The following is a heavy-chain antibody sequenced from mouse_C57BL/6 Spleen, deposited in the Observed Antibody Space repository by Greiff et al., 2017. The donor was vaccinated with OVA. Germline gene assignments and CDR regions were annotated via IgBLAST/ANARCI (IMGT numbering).Heavy chain of an antibody. CDR2: INPNNGGT. Sequence: EVKLQQSGPELVKPGASVKLSCKASGYTFTDYYMNWVKQSHGKSLEWIGDINPNNGGTSYNQKFKGKDTLTVDKSASTAYMGLRSLTSEDSAIYNCARGLWFAYWGQGTLVTVSA. CDR1: GYTFTDYY. V-gene: IGHV1-26*01. CDR3: ARGLWFAY. J-gene: IGHJ3*01.